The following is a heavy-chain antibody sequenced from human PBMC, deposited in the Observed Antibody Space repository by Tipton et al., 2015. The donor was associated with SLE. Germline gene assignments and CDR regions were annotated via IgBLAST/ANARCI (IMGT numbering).Heavy chain of an antibody. Sequence: LRLSCTVSGCSISSGHLWGWIRQAPGKGLEWIASVFRSGTSHYNPSLKRRVTISGDTSKNQFSLKLSSATATDTAVYYCARDSNNWNYGYFDSWGQGILVTVSS. CDR3: ARDSNNWNYGYFDS. V-gene: IGHV4-38-2*02. CDR1: GCSISSGHL. D-gene: IGHD1-7*01. CDR2: VFRSGTS. J-gene: IGHJ4*02.